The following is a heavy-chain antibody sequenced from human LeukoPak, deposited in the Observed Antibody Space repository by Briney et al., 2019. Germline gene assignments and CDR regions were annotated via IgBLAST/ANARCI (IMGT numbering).Heavy chain of an antibody. CDR1: GFTLSSYA. V-gene: IGHV3-23*01. CDR3: ANYYYDTSGYKN. CDR2: ISTGGST. J-gene: IGHJ4*02. Sequence: GGSLRLSCAASGFTLSSYAMNWVRQAPGKGLEWVLGISTGGSTYSADSVKGRFTISRDKSKNTLDLQMNSLRAEDTAVYYCANYYYDTSGYKNWGQGTLVTVSS. D-gene: IGHD3-22*01.